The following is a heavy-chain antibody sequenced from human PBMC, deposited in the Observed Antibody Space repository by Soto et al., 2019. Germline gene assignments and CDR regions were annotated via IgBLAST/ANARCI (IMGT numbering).Heavy chain of an antibody. V-gene: IGHV3-23*01. CDR3: AKDLRPDGRYDLDY. CDR2: MIGDGTSW. CDR1: GFNFRLYA. Sequence: EVQLLESGGGLAQAGGSLRLSCAASGFNFRLYAMNWVRQAPGKGLEWVSVMIGDGTSWDYADSVRGRFTISRDNSKNMLYLQMNNLRAEDTAVYYCAKDLRPDGRYDLDYWGQGTLVTVSS. D-gene: IGHD1-26*01. J-gene: IGHJ4*02.